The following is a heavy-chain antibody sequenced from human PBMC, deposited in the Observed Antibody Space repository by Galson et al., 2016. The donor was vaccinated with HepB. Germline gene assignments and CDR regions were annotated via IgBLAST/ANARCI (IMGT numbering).Heavy chain of an antibody. J-gene: IGHJ6*02. V-gene: IGHV3-30*03. D-gene: IGHD3-10*01. CDR3: ARRSGTYSSVLIYYGMDV. CDR2: MSYDGTNK. Sequence: SLRLSCAASGFIFSSYGMNWVRQAPGKGLEWVAVMSYDGTNKYYADSVKGRFTISRDNSKNTLYLQMNSLRDEDTAVYYCARRSGTYSSVLIYYGMDVWGQGTTVTVSS. CDR1: GFIFSSYG.